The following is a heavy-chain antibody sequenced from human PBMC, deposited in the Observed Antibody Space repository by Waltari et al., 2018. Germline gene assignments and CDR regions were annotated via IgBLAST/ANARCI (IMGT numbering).Heavy chain of an antibody. V-gene: IGHV4-4*07. Sequence: QVQLQESGPGLVKPSETLSLTCTVSGGSISSYYWSWIRQPAGKGLEWIGRIYTRGSTNYNPSRKSRVTMSGDTSKTQFSLKLSSVTAADTAVYYCARDPIAAAALDAFDIWGQGTMVTVSS. D-gene: IGHD6-13*01. CDR2: IYTRGST. CDR1: GGSISSYY. CDR3: ARDPIAAAALDAFDI. J-gene: IGHJ3*02.